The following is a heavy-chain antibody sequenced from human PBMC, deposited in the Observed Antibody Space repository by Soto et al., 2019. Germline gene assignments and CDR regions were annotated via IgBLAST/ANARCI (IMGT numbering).Heavy chain of an antibody. V-gene: IGHV1-18*01. CDR3: ARDQGGDYDFWSGTGMDV. J-gene: IGHJ6*02. CDR1: GYTFTSYG. Sequence: ASVKVSCTASGYTFTSYGISWVRQAPGQGLEWMGWISAYNGNTNYAQKLQGRVTMTTDTSTSTAYMELRSLRSDDTAVYYCARDQGGDYDFWSGTGMDVWGQGTTVTVSS. D-gene: IGHD3-3*01. CDR2: ISAYNGNT.